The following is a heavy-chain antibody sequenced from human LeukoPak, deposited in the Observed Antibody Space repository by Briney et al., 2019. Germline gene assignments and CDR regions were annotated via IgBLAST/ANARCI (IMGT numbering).Heavy chain of an antibody. CDR3: ARGPGTVGLSP. D-gene: IGHD1/OR15-1a*01. V-gene: IGHV4-34*01. CDR1: GGSFTSYY. CDR2: INHSGDT. Sequence: SETLSLTCNVSGGSFTSYYWSWIRQTPEKGLEWIGQINHSGDTSYNPSLRSRITLSVDRSKNQFSLKVTSVPAAETGVYYCARGPGTVGLSPWGQGTLVTVSS. J-gene: IGHJ5*02.